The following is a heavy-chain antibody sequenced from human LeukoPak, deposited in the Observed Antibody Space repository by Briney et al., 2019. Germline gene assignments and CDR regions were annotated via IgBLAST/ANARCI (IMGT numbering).Heavy chain of an antibody. V-gene: IGHV4-59*12. CDR1: GGSISSYY. D-gene: IGHD3-22*01. J-gene: IGHJ4*02. CDR2: IYYSGST. Sequence: SETLSLTCTVSGGSISSYYWSWIRQPPGKGLEWIGYIYYSGSTNYNPSLKSRVTISVDTSKNQFSLKLSSVTAADTAVYYCARAMIVARRFDYWGQGTLVTVSS. CDR3: ARAMIVARRFDY.